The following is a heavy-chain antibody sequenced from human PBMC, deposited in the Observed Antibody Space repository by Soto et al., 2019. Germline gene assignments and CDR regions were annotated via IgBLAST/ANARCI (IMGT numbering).Heavy chain of an antibody. CDR1: GFTFTSSA. CDR3: AQDAMVRGVLDY. Sequence: SVKVSCKASGFTFTSSAVQWVRQARGQRLEWIGWIVVGSGNTNYAQKFQERVTITRDMSTNTAYMELSSLRSEDTAVYYCAQDAMVRGVLDYWGQGTLVTVSS. V-gene: IGHV1-58*01. J-gene: IGHJ4*02. D-gene: IGHD3-10*01. CDR2: IVVGSGNT.